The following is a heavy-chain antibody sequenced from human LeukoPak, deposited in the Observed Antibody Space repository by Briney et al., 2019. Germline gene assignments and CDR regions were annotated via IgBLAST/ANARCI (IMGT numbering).Heavy chain of an antibody. D-gene: IGHD3-16*01. CDR1: GGSISSGGYY. CDR3: ARFSMGAFDI. J-gene: IGHJ3*02. Sequence: SETLSLTCTVSGGSISSGGYYWSWIRQPPGKGLEWIGYIYHSGRTYYNPSLKSRVTISVDRSKNQFSLKLSSVTAADTAVYYCARFSMGAFDIWGQGTMVTVSS. CDR2: IYHSGRT. V-gene: IGHV4-30-2*01.